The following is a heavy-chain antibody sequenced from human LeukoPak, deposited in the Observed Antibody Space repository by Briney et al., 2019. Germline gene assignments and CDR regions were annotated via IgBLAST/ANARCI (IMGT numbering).Heavy chain of an antibody. Sequence: SETLSLTCTVSGGSISTSSHYWGWIRQPPGKGLEWIGSIYHSGSTYYNPSLKSRVTISVDTSKNQFSLKLSSVTAADTAVYYCARHRPREGLVVVPAALGYWGQGTLVTVSS. CDR2: IYHSGST. D-gene: IGHD2-2*01. CDR1: GGSISTSSHY. V-gene: IGHV4-39*01. J-gene: IGHJ4*02. CDR3: ARHRPREGLVVVPAALGY.